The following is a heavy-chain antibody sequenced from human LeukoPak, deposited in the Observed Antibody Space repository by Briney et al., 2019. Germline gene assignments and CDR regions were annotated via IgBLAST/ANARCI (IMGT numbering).Heavy chain of an antibody. CDR3: ARLDGGYSGYDLPPLDY. CDR2: IKQDGSEK. Sequence: RTGGSLRLSCAASGFTFSTYWMNWFRQTPGKGLEWVANIKQDGSEKYYVDSVKGRFTISRDNAKNSLYLQMNSLRAEDTAVYYCARLDGGYSGYDLPPLDYWGQGTLVTVSS. CDR1: GFTFSTYW. J-gene: IGHJ4*02. V-gene: IGHV3-7*01. D-gene: IGHD5-12*01.